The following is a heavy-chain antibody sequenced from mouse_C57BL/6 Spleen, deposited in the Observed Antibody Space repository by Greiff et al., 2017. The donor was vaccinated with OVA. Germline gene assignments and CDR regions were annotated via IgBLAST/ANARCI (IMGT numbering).Heavy chain of an antibody. D-gene: IGHD2-4*01. Sequence: QVQLQQSGAELARPGASVKLSCKASGYTFTSYGISWVKQRTVQGLEWIGEIYPRSGNTYYNEKFKGKATLTADKSSSTAYMELRSLTSEDSAVYFCASRGVFYYDYEDYAMDYWGQGTSVTVSS. J-gene: IGHJ4*01. V-gene: IGHV1-81*01. CDR1: GYTFTSYG. CDR3: ASRGVFYYDYEDYAMDY. CDR2: IYPRSGNT.